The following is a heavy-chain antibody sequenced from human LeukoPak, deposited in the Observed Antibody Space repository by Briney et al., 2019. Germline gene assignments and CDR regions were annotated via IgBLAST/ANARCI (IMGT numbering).Heavy chain of an antibody. CDR3: VRGGGY. CDR1: GFTFSNYW. D-gene: IGHD3-16*01. J-gene: IGHJ4*02. V-gene: IGHV3-7*01. Sequence: GESLRLSCAASGFTFSNYWMNWVRQAPGKGLEWVANIKQDGSEKYYLDSVKGRFTISRDNAKNSLYLQMNSLRAEDTAVYYCVRGGGYWGQGTLVTVSS. CDR2: IKQDGSEK.